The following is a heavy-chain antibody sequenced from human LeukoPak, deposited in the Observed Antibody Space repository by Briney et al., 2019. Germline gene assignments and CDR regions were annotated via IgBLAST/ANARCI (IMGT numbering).Heavy chain of an antibody. V-gene: IGHV1-18*01. J-gene: IGHJ6*02. CDR3: ARDGTIAVAGPTYCYYGMDV. Sequence: ASVKVPCKASGYTFTSYGISWVRQAPGQGLEWMGWISAYNGNTNYAQKLQGRVTMTTDTSTSTAYMELRSLRSDDTAVYYCARDGTIAVAGPTYCYYGMDVWGQGTTVTVSS. D-gene: IGHD6-19*01. CDR1: GYTFTSYG. CDR2: ISAYNGNT.